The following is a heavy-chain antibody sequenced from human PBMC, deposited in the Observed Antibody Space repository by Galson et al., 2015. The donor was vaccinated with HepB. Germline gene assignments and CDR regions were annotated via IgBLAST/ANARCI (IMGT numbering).Heavy chain of an antibody. Sequence: SLRLSCAVSRFTFPSYWMSWVRQAPGKEPEWVANINQEGGEAYYLDSVKGRFTVSRDNAQNSLYLQMSSLRAEDTAVYYCAKISNYALDIWGQGTMVTVSS. J-gene: IGHJ3*02. D-gene: IGHD1-7*01. V-gene: IGHV3-7*01. CDR2: INQEGGEA. CDR1: RFTFPSYW. CDR3: AKISNYALDI.